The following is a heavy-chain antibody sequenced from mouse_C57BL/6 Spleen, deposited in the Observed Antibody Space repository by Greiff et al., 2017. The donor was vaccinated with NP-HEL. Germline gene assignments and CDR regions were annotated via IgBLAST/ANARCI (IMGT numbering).Heavy chain of an antibody. J-gene: IGHJ2*01. CDR3: ARGTTVVASDD. CDR1: GFTFSSYA. CDR2: ISDGGSYT. Sequence: EVKVVESGGGLVKPGGSLKLSCAASGFTFSSYAMSWVRQTPEKRLEWVATISDGGSYTYYPDNVKGRFTISRDNAKNNLYLQMSHLKSEDTAMYYCARGTTVVASDDWGKGTTLTVAS. D-gene: IGHD1-1*01. V-gene: IGHV5-4*03.